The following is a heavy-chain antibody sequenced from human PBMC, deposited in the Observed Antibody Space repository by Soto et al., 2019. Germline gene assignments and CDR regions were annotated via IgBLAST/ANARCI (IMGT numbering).Heavy chain of an antibody. J-gene: IGHJ5*02. V-gene: IGHV3-53*01. CDR1: GFTVSSNY. CDR2: IYANDNR. Sequence: PGGSLRLSCAASGFTVSSNYMSWVRQAPGKGLEWVSIIYANDNRYYADSVKGRFTISRDNSKNTLYLQMNSLRAEDTAMYYCTKEELGSDHWGQGTLVTVSS. CDR3: TKEELGSDH. D-gene: IGHD2-15*01.